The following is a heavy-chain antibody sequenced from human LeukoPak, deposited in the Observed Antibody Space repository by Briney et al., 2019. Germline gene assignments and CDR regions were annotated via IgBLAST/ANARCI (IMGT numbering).Heavy chain of an antibody. CDR3: ARMRADSSGYYGYYYYDMDV. CDR2: IYYSGST. Sequence: SQTLSLTCTVSGSSISSGGYYWSWIRQHPGKGLEWIGYIYYSGSTYYNPSLKSRVTISVDKSKNQFSLKLSSVTAADTAVYYCARMRADSSGYYGYYYYDMDVWGQGTTVTVSS. CDR1: GSSISSGGYY. V-gene: IGHV4-31*03. J-gene: IGHJ6*02. D-gene: IGHD3-22*01.